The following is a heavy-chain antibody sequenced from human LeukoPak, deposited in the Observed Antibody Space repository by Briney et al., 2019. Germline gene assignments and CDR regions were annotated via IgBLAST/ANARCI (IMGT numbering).Heavy chain of an antibody. CDR1: GFTFSSYA. V-gene: IGHV3-23*01. CDR2: INSGGST. Sequence: GGSLRLSCAASGFTFSSYAMSWVRQAPGKGLEWVSAINSGGSTYYADSVKGRFTISRDNSKNTLYLQMNSLRAEDTAVYYCAKVKGDGVAGPAALFDYWGQGTLVTVSS. CDR3: AKVKGDGVAGPAALFDY. J-gene: IGHJ4*02. D-gene: IGHD6-19*01.